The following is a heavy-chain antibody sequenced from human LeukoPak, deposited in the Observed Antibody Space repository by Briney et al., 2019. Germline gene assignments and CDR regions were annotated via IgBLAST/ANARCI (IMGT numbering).Heavy chain of an antibody. Sequence: GASVKVSCKASGYTFTSYDINWVRQATGQGLESMGWMNPNSGNTGYAQKFQGRVTITRNTSISTAYMELSSLRSEDTAVYYCARGCGFSSSTSCYSYWGQGTLVTVSS. V-gene: IGHV1-8*03. D-gene: IGHD2-2*01. J-gene: IGHJ4*02. CDR3: ARGCGFSSSTSCYSY. CDR1: GYTFTSYD. CDR2: MNPNSGNT.